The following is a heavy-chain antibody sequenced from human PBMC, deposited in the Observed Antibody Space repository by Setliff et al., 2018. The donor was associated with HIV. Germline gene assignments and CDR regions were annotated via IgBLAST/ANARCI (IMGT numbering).Heavy chain of an antibody. CDR2: ISSSSTYI. V-gene: IGHV3-21*01. J-gene: IGHJ5*01. CDR3: TAGHYGPNP. D-gene: IGHD3-10*01. CDR1: GFTFSSYR. Sequence: PGGSLRLSCAASGFTFSSYRMNWVRQAPGKGLEWVSSISSSSTYIYYADSVKGRFTISRDNAGRSLYLQMNSLKVEDTAVYYCTAGHYGPNPWGQGTPVTVSS.